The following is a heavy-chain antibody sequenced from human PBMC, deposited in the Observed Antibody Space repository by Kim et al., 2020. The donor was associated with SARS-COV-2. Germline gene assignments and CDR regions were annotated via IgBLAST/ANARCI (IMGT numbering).Heavy chain of an antibody. Sequence: GGSLRLSCEASGFTFSSNAMTWVRQTPEKGLEWVSRIGESGIDTQYADSVKGRFTISRDNSKNMLYLQMNSLRAEDTAVYYCAKDHYASSLGDYWGQGTLVTVSS. CDR3: AKDHYASSLGDY. V-gene: IGHV3-23*01. J-gene: IGHJ4*02. CDR2: IGESGIDT. D-gene: IGHD3-10*01. CDR1: GFTFSSNA.